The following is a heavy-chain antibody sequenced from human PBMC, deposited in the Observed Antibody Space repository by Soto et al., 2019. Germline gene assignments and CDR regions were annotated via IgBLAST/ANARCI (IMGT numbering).Heavy chain of an antibody. CDR1: GASISSDDYY. CDR2: ISYSGST. J-gene: IGHJ6*02. CDR3: AREVNNYYGMDV. V-gene: IGHV4-30-4*01. Sequence: QVQLQEPGPGLVKPSQTLSLTCSISGASISSDDYYWSWFRQPPGKGLEWIGYISYSGSTYYNPFLTRRISVSVDTSKTQFSLTPSSVTAADTAVFYCAREVNNYYGMDVWGQGTTVTVPS.